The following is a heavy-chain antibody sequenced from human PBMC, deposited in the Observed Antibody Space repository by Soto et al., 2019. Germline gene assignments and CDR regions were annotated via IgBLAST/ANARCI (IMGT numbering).Heavy chain of an antibody. V-gene: IGHV3-23*01. CDR2: ISGSDGTT. CDR1: GFTFSSYA. Sequence: PGGSLRLSCAASGFTFSSYAMSWVRQAPGQGLEWVSSISGSDGTTYYADSVKGRFTISRDNSKNTLFLQMSSLRAGDTAVYYCAKDLDVYGYYRFDYWGQGFMVTVSS. J-gene: IGHJ4*02. D-gene: IGHD3-3*01. CDR3: AKDLDVYGYYRFDY.